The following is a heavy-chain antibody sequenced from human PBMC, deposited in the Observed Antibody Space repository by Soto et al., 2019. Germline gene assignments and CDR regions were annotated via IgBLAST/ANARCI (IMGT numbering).Heavy chain of an antibody. V-gene: IGHV1-24*01. J-gene: IGHJ6*02. CDR1: GYTLTELS. CDR3: ARVAGNPIYYYYGMDV. CDR2: FDPEDGET. Sequence: ASVKVSCKVSGYTLTELSMHWVRQAPGKGLEWMGGFDPEDGETIYAQKFQGRVTMTTDTSTSTAYMELRSLRSDDTAVYYCARVAGNPIYYYYGMDVWGQGTTVTVSS.